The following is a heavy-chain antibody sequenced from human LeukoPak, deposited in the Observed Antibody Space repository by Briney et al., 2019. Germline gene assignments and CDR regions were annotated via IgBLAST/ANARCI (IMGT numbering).Heavy chain of an antibody. D-gene: IGHD3-22*01. CDR1: GFTLRDYH. V-gene: IGHV3-72*01. CDR3: ARDGAEGDDSAFDV. CDR2: TRSKVRKYAT. J-gene: IGHJ3*01. Sequence: GGSLRLSCVGSGFTLRDYHMDWVRQAPGMGLEWVGRTRSKVRKYATEYAASVKGRFTISRDESENSVFLRLSSLTVEDTALYYCARDGAEGDDSAFDVWGQGTMVTVSS.